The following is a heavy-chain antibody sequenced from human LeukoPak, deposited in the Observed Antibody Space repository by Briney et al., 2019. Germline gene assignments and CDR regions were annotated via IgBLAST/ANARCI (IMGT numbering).Heavy chain of an antibody. V-gene: IGHV3-30-3*01. CDR2: ISYDGSNK. CDR3: ARDQKGDYYDSSGFYRVRYFDY. Sequence: GGSLRLSCAASGFTFSSYAIHWVRQAPGKGLEWVAVISYDGSNKYYADSVKGRFTISRDNSKNTLYLHMSSLTAEDTAVYYCARDQKGDYYDSSGFYRVRYFDYWGQGTLVTVSS. CDR1: GFTFSSYA. J-gene: IGHJ4*02. D-gene: IGHD3-22*01.